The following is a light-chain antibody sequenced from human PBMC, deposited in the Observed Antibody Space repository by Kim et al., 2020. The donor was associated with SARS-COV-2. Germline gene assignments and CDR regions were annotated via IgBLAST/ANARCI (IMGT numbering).Light chain of an antibody. CDR2: DAS. V-gene: IGKV3-15*01. CDR1: ESVSTY. J-gene: IGKJ4*01. CDR3: QQYSDWPLT. Sequence: EIVMTQSPATLSVSPGEGATLSCRASESVSTYLAWYQQKAGQAPRPLIYDASIRATDIPTRFSGSGSGTEFTLTISSLQSEDFAIYYCQQYSDWPLTFGGGTKLEI.